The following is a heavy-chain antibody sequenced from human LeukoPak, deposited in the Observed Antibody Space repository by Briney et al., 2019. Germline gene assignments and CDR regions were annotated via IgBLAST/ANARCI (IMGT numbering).Heavy chain of an antibody. J-gene: IGHJ4*02. CDR3: ASEYCSGGNCYFDY. D-gene: IGHD2-15*01. CDR2: IFPGDSDT. V-gene: IGHV5-51*01. CDR1: ESSFDTYW. Sequence: GAPMQISCEGSESSFDTYWIGWVRQLPGQGLEWMGIIFPGDSDTRYSPSFQGQVTISADKSISTAYLQWSSLKASDTAIYYCASEYCSGGNCYFDYWGQGTLVTVSS.